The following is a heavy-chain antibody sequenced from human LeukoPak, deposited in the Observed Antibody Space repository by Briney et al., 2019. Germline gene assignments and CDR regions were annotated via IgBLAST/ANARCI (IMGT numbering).Heavy chain of an antibody. D-gene: IGHD2/OR15-2a*01. CDR2: LTASGGKT. V-gene: IGHV3-23*01. CDR3: VKDGRNSPPG. J-gene: IGHJ4*02. Sequence: GRSMRLSCPASGLKLSKYIMTWDRQAPGKVLERVSSLTASGGKTYYADSVKGRFTISRDNSKNTLYLQMNSLRGEDTAIYYCVKDGRNSPPGWGRGTLVTVSS. CDR1: GLKLSKYI.